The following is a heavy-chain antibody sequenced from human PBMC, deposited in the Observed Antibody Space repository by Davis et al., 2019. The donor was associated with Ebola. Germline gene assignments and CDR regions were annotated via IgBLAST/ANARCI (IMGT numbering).Heavy chain of an antibody. D-gene: IGHD5-24*01. V-gene: IGHV4-39*07. CDR3: ARGDGYNYYFDY. CDR2: INHSGST. Sequence: PSETLSLTCTVSGGSISSSSYYWSWIRQPPGKGLEWIGEINHSGSTNYNPSLKSRVTISVDTSKNQFSLKLSSVTAADTAVYYCARGDGYNYYFDYWGQGTLVTVSS. CDR1: GGSISSSSYY. J-gene: IGHJ4*02.